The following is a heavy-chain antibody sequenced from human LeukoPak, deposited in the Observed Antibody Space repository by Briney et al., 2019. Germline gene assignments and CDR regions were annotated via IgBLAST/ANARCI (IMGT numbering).Heavy chain of an antibody. CDR1: GASISSYY. Sequence: SETLSLTCTVAGASISSYYWSWIRQPAGKGLEWIGRVYSSGSTNYNPSLKSRVTMSEDTSKNQFSLKLRSVTAEDTAVYHCARDRDGYNWFDSWGQGTQVTVS. D-gene: IGHD3-10*01. CDR3: ARDRDGYNWFDS. CDR2: VYSSGST. V-gene: IGHV4-4*07. J-gene: IGHJ5*01.